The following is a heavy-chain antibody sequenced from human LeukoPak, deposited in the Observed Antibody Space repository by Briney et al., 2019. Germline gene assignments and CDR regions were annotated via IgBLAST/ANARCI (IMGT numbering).Heavy chain of an antibody. V-gene: IGHV4-59*01. J-gene: IGHJ4*02. Sequence: PSGTLSLTCIVSGGSISTYYWNWIRQPPGKGLEWIGYIYHSGSTNYNPSLQSRVTISVDTSKNQFSLNLNSVTAADTAVYYCARIYGSGDGGFDYWGQGTLVTVSS. CDR3: ARIYGSGDGGFDY. CDR2: IYHSGST. D-gene: IGHD3-10*01. CDR1: GGSISTYY.